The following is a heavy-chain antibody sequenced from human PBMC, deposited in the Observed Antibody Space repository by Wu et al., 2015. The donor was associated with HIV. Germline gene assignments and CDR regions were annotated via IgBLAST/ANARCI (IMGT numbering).Heavy chain of an antibody. Sequence: QVQLVQSGAEVKKPGSSVKVSCKASGGTFSSYAISWVRQAPGQGLEWMGRIIPIFGTANYAQKFQGRVTITADESTSTAYMELSSLRSEDTAVYYCARDPAPRNYYDSSGSDPDIWGQGTMVTVSS. CDR2: IIPIFGTA. D-gene: IGHD3-22*01. CDR3: ARDPAPRNYYDSSGSDPDI. J-gene: IGHJ3*02. V-gene: IGHV1-69*13. CDR1: GGTFSSYA.